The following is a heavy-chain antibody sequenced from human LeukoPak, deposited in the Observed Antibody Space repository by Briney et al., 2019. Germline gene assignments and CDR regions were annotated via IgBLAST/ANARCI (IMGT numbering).Heavy chain of an antibody. Sequence: GASVKVSYKASGYTFTGYYMHWVRQAPGRGLEWMGWISAYNGNTNYAQKLQGRVTMTTDTSTSTAYMELRSLRSDDTAVYYCARGFWGGEGYYYYYMDVWGKGTTVTISS. D-gene: IGHD3-16*01. CDR2: ISAYNGNT. CDR1: GYTFTGYY. V-gene: IGHV1-18*04. CDR3: ARGFWGGEGYYYYYMDV. J-gene: IGHJ6*03.